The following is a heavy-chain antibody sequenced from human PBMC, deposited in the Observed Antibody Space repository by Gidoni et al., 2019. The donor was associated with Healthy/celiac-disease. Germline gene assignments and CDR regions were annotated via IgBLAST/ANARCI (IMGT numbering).Heavy chain of an antibody. CDR2: ISSSSSTI. V-gene: IGHV3-48*04. CDR3: ARAQEEDY. Sequence: EVQLVASGGGLVQPGGSLRLSCAASGFTFSSYSMNWVRQAPGKGLEWVSYISSSSSTIYYADSVKGRFTISRDNAKNSLYLQMNSLRAEDTAVYYCARAQEEDYWGQGTLVTVSS. CDR1: GFTFSSYS. J-gene: IGHJ4*02.